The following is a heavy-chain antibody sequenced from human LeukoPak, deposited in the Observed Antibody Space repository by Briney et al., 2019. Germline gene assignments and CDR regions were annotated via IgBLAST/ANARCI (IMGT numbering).Heavy chain of an antibody. D-gene: IGHD5-24*01. Sequence: ASVKVSCKASGYTFSNYHIHWVRQAPGQRIEWMGIINPRYGSATYAQKFQGRVTMTRDMSTSTVHMELSSLRSDDTAVYYCAREEARDGSTGYYFDYWGQGTLLTVSS. J-gene: IGHJ4*02. V-gene: IGHV1-46*01. CDR1: GYTFSNYH. CDR3: AREEARDGSTGYYFDY. CDR2: INPRYGSA.